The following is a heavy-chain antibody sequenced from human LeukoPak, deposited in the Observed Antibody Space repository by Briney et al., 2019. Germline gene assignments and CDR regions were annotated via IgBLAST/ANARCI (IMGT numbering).Heavy chain of an antibody. CDR2: IYYSGST. CDR3: ARGNYNFDL. Sequence: ASETLSLTCTVSGGSISSSSYYWGWIRQPPGQGLEWIGSIYYSGSTYYNPSLKSRVTISVDTSKNQFSLKVTSVTAADTAVYYCARGNYNFDLWGQGSLVTVSS. CDR1: GGSISSSSYY. D-gene: IGHD5-24*01. V-gene: IGHV4-39*07. J-gene: IGHJ4*02.